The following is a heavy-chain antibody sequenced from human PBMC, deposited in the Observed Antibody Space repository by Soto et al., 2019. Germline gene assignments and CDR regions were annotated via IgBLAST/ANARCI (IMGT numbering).Heavy chain of an antibody. Sequence: SETLSRTCTVSGGSISSYYWSWIRQPPGKGLEWIGYIYYSGSTNYNPSLKSRVTISVDTSKNQFSLKLSSVTAADTDVYYSAIDNYEYGDLTSYYYYRMDVWGRRTTVTVSS. CDR3: AIDNYEYGDLTSYYYYRMDV. J-gene: IGHJ6*02. V-gene: IGHV4-59*01. D-gene: IGHD4-17*01. CDR2: IYYSGST. CDR1: GGSISSYY.